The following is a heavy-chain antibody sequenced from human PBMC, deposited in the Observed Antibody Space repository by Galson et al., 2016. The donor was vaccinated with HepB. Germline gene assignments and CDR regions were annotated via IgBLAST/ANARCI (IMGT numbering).Heavy chain of an antibody. V-gene: IGHV3-21*01. Sequence: SLRLSCAASGFTFSSYSMNWVRQAPGKGLEWVSFISSTSGSTYYADSVKGRFTMSRDNAKNSLYLQMDSLRAEDTAVYFCVRDRHDIRRWERRIDSWGQGTLVIVSS. D-gene: IGHD1-26*01. J-gene: IGHJ4*02. CDR2: ISSTSGST. CDR3: VRDRHDIRRWERRIDS. CDR1: GFTFSSYS.